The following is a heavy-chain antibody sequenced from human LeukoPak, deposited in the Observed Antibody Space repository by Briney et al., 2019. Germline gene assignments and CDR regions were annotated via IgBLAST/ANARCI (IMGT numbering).Heavy chain of an antibody. CDR3: ARHVKQGGYYYYGMDV. D-gene: IGHD3-16*01. CDR2: IYYSGST. J-gene: IGHJ6*02. Sequence: SETLSLTCTVSGGSISSYYWSWIRQPPGKGLEWIGHIYYSGSTNYNPSLKSRVTISVDTSKNQFSLKLSSVTAADTAVYYCARHVKQGGYYYYGMDVWGQGTTVTVSS. CDR1: GGSISSYY. V-gene: IGHV4-59*08.